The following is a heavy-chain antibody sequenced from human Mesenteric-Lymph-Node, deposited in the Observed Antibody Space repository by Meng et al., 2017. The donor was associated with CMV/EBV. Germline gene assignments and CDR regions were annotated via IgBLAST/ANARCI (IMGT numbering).Heavy chain of an antibody. Sequence: GESLKISCEASGSTFSSYAMSWVRQAPGKGLEWVSTISGSGDNTYYADSVKGRFTISRDNSKNTLYLQMNSLRAEDTAVYYCAKDRVVRGVMGAFDIWGQGTMVTVSS. CDR1: GSTFSSYA. D-gene: IGHD3-10*01. J-gene: IGHJ3*02. CDR2: ISGSGDNT. CDR3: AKDRVVRGVMGAFDI. V-gene: IGHV3-23*01.